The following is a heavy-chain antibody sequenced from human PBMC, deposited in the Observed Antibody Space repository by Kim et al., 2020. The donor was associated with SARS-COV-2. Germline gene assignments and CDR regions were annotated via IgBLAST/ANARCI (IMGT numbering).Heavy chain of an antibody. CDR1: GYTFTTYN. V-gene: IGHV1-3*04. CDR2: INSGKGNT. Sequence: ASVKVSCKASGYTFTTYNIHWVRQAPGQGLEWMGWINSGKGNTKYSQKFQGRVSISRDTSASTAYMELSSLGSEDTAVYYCVTGGGHAWGQGTLVTVSS. D-gene: IGHD5-12*01. CDR3: VTGGGHA. J-gene: IGHJ4*02.